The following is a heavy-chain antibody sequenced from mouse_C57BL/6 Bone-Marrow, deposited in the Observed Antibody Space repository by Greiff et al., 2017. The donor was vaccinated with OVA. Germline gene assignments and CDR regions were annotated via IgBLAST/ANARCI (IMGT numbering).Heavy chain of an antibody. D-gene: IGHD2-4*01. V-gene: IGHV1-26*01. CDR3: ARDGDYDDYFGY. CDR2: INPNNGGT. J-gene: IGHJ2*01. Sequence: VQLQQSGPELVKPGASVKISCKFSGYTFTDYYMNWVKQSHGKRLEWIGDINPNNGGTSYNQKFMGKATLTVDKSSSTAYMDLRSLTSEDSAVYYCARDGDYDDYFGYWGQGTTLTVSS. CDR1: GYTFTDYY.